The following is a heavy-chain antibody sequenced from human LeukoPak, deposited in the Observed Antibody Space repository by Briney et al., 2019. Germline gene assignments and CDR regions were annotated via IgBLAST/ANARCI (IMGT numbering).Heavy chain of an antibody. CDR1: GFTVSSNY. CDR2: ISYDGSNK. V-gene: IGHV3-30*18. D-gene: IGHD5-12*01. Sequence: GGSLRLSCAASGFTVSSNYMSWVRQAPGKGLEWVAVISYDGSNKYYADSVKGRFTISRDNSKNTLYLQMNSLRAEDTAVYYCAKDLKWLIRAFDIWGQGTMVTVSS. J-gene: IGHJ3*02. CDR3: AKDLKWLIRAFDI.